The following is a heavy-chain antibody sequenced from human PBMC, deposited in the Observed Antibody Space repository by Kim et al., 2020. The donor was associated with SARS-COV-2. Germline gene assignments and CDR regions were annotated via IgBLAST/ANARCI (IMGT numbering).Heavy chain of an antibody. V-gene: IGHV3-21*01. Sequence: GGSLRLSCAGSGFNFSTYSFNWVRQAPGKGLEWVSSISRRSSFKYSADSVNGRFIISRDNAKQSVYLQMNRLKVEDTAVYYCARARSGYNYYWGQGTLVT. D-gene: IGHD5-12*01. CDR2: ISRRSSFK. CDR3: ARARSGYNYY. CDR1: GFNFSTYS. J-gene: IGHJ4*02.